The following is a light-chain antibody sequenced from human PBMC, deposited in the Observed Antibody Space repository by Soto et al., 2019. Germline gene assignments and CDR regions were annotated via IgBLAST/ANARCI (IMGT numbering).Light chain of an antibody. V-gene: IGKV1-39*01. CDR2: RAS. J-gene: IGKJ1*01. Sequence: DIQMTQSPSSLSASLAARVHISCRASQSISTYLNWYQQKPGTAPRLLIYRASTVKTGVPPRFSGSGSGRDFTLTISSLRPDDIATYFCQHSYSSPPWTFGPGTKVDIK. CDR1: QSISTY. CDR3: QHSYSSPPWT.